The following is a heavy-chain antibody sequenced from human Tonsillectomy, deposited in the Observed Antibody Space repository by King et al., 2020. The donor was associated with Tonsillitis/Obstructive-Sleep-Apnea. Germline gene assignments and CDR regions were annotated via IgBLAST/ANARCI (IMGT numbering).Heavy chain of an antibody. CDR3: AREVVVVPATYGWFDP. V-gene: IGHV7-4-1*02. Sequence: VQLVQSGSELKKPGASVKVSCKASGYTFTTYAMNWVRQAPGQGLEWMGWINTNTGIPTYAQGFTGRFVFSLATSVSTAYLQISSLKAEDTAVYYCAREVVVVPATYGWFDPWGQGTLVTVSS. J-gene: IGHJ5*02. CDR2: INTNTGIP. CDR1: GYTFTTYA. D-gene: IGHD2-2*01.